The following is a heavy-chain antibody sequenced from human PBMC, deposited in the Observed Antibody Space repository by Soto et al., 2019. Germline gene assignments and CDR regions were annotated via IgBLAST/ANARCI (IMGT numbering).Heavy chain of an antibody. D-gene: IGHD3-22*01. J-gene: IGHJ4*02. V-gene: IGHV3-15*01. Sequence: PGGSLRLSCAASGFTFSNAWMSWVRQAPGKGLEWVGRIKSKTDGGTTDYAAPVKGRFTISRDDSKNTLYLQMNSLKTEDTAAYYCTVYYDSSGYSAKATDYWGQGTLVTVSS. CDR2: IKSKTDGGTT. CDR1: GFTFSNAW. CDR3: TVYYDSSGYSAKATDY.